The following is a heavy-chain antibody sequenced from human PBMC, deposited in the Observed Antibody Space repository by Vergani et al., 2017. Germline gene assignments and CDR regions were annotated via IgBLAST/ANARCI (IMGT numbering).Heavy chain of an antibody. J-gene: IGHJ4*02. Sequence: EVQLVESGGGLIQPGGSLRLSCAASGFTVSSNYMSWVRQAPGKGLEWVSVIYSGGSTYYSDSVKGRFTISRDNSKNTLYLQMNSLRAEDTAVYYCARDGGFGELLLLDYWGQGTLVTVSS. CDR2: IYSGGST. CDR3: ARDGGFGELLLLDY. V-gene: IGHV3-53*01. D-gene: IGHD3-10*01. CDR1: GFTVSSNY.